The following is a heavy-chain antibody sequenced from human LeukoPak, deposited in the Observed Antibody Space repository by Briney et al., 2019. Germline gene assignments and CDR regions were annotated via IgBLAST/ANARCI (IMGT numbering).Heavy chain of an antibody. V-gene: IGHV4-4*07. J-gene: IGHJ3*02. CDR2: IYTRGST. CDR3: ARGRYCSADICSGGDAFDI. Sequence: PSESLSLTCTVSGGSINNYYWSWIRQPAGKGLEWIGRIYTRGSTNYNPSLKSRVTMSVDTSKNQFSLKLSSVTAADTAVYYCARGRYCSADICSGGDAFDIWGQGTMVSVSS. D-gene: IGHD2-15*01. CDR1: GGSINNYY.